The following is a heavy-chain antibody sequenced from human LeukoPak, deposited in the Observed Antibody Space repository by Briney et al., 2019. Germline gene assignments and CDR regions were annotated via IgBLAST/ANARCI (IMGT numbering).Heavy chain of an antibody. D-gene: IGHD5-12*01. CDR2: MNPNSGHT. CDR1: GYPFTSYD. V-gene: IGHV1-8*03. Sequence: ASVKVSCKASGYPFTSYDIDWVRQATGQGLQWMGWMNPNSGHTAYAQKFQGRVTITRNTSISTAYMDLSSLRSEDSAVYYCARGRTSAGGYSGHDWGDWFNPWGQGTLVTVSS. J-gene: IGHJ5*02. CDR3: ARGRTSAGGYSGHDWGDWFNP.